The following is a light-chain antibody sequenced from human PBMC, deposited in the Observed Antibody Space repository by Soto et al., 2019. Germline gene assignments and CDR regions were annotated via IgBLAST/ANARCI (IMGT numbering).Light chain of an antibody. CDR3: QQYNSDYT. Sequence: DIQMTQSPSTLSASVGDRVTITCRASQSISTSLAWYQQKPGKAPKFLIYDASSLESGVPSRFSGSESGTEFTLTISSLQPDDFASYYCQQYNSDYTFGQGTKLEIK. CDR2: DAS. J-gene: IGKJ2*01. V-gene: IGKV1-5*01. CDR1: QSISTS.